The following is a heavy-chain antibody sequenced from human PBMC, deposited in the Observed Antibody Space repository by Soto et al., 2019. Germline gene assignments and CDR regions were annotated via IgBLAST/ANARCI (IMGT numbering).Heavy chain of an antibody. V-gene: IGHV3-23*01. Sequence: GGSLRLSCAASGFTFSSYAMSWVRQAPGKGLEWVSAISGSGGSTYYADSVKGRFTISRDNSKNTLYLQMNSLRAEDTAVYYCATTPDTYSRDYYYYGMDVWGQGTTVTVSS. D-gene: IGHD3-16*01. CDR3: ATTPDTYSRDYYYYGMDV. J-gene: IGHJ6*02. CDR1: GFTFSSYA. CDR2: ISGSGGST.